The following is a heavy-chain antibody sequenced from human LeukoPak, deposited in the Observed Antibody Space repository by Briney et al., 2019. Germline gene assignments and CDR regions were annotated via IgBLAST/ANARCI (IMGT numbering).Heavy chain of an antibody. D-gene: IGHD1-26*01. J-gene: IGHJ4*02. Sequence: ASVKVSCKDSGYTFTGYYMHWVRQAPGQGLEWMGWINPNSGGTKYEQMFQGRVTMTSDTSISTAYMELSRLKSDDTAVYYCARDVVGARSIDYWGQGTLVTVSS. CDR2: INPNSGGT. CDR1: GYTFTGYY. V-gene: IGHV1-2*02. CDR3: ARDVVGARSIDY.